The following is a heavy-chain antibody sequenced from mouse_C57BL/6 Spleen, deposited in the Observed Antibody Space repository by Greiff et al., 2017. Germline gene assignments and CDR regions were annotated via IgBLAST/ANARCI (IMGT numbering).Heavy chain of an antibody. Sequence: VQLQQPGAELVKPGASVKLSCKASGYTFTSYWMDWVKQRPGHGLEWIGNIYPSDSETHYNQKFKDKATLTVDKSSSTAYMQLSSLTSEDSAVYYCSKRGNRLYAMDDWGQGTSVTVSS. J-gene: IGHJ4*01. CDR3: SKRGNRLYAMDD. V-gene: IGHV1-61*01. CDR1: GYTFTSYW. CDR2: IYPSDSET. D-gene: IGHD2-1*01.